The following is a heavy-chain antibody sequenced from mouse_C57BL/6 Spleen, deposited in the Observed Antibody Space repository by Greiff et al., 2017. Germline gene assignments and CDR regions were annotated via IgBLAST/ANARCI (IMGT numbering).Heavy chain of an antibody. D-gene: IGHD1-1*01. Sequence: EVQLQQSGPELVKPGASVQISCKASGYTFTDSYMNWVQQSHGKSLEWIGDINPNNCGTSYTQKFKGKVTLTVDKSSSTAFIELRSLTSEDSAVYYCAPVDAPYYAMDNWGQGASVTVSS. CDR2: INPNNCGT. CDR3: APVDAPYYAMDN. CDR1: GYTFTDSY. V-gene: IGHV1-26*01. J-gene: IGHJ4*01.